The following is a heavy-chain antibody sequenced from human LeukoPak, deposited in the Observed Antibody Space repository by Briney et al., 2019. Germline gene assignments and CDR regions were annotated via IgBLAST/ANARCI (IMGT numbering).Heavy chain of an antibody. J-gene: IGHJ6*02. CDR3: ARRGVSPNLYGMEV. CDR2: IFPGDSDT. Sequence: GESLKISCKGSGFSFTTYWIAWVRQLPGKGLELMGIIFPGDSDTRYSPSFQGQVTISADKSISTAYLQWTSLKASDTAIYYCARRGVSPNLYGMEVWGQGTTVTVSS. V-gene: IGHV5-51*01. D-gene: IGHD2-8*01. CDR1: GFSFTTYW.